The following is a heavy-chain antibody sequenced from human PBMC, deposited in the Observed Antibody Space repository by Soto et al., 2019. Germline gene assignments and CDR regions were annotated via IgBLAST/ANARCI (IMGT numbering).Heavy chain of an antibody. Sequence: EVQLVESGGGLVQPGGSLKVSCAASGFTFSGSAIHWVRQASGKGLEWVGRIRNKANSHATTYAASVKGRFTISRDDSKSTAYLQMNSLKTGDSAVYFCTRATVISDAFDIWGQGTVVTVSS. V-gene: IGHV3-73*01. CDR1: GFTFSGSA. CDR2: IRNKANSHAT. D-gene: IGHD4-4*01. CDR3: TRATVISDAFDI. J-gene: IGHJ3*02.